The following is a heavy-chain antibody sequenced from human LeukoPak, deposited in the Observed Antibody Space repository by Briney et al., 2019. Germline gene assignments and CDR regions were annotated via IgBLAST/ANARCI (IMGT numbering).Heavy chain of an antibody. V-gene: IGHV3-23*01. CDR3: AKVFYDSSGPPGY. D-gene: IGHD3-22*01. CDR1: GFTFSSYA. Sequence: AGGSLRLSCAASGFTFSSYAMSWVRQAPGKGLEWVSAISGSGGSTYYADSVKGRFTISRDNSKNTLYLQMNSLRAEDTAVYYCAKVFYDSSGPPGYWGQGTLVTVSS. J-gene: IGHJ4*02. CDR2: ISGSGGST.